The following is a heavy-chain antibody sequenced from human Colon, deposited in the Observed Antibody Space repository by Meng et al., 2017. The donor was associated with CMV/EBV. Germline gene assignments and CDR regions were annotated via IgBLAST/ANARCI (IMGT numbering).Heavy chain of an antibody. J-gene: IGHJ6*02. CDR2: IKSKTDGGTT. CDR1: GFTFSNAW. CDR3: ARDRRDIVVVPAVNYYYYGMDV. D-gene: IGHD2-2*01. V-gene: IGHV3-15*01. Sequence: GESLKISCAASGFTFSNAWMSWVRQAPGKGLEWVGRIKSKTDGGTTDYAAPVKGRFTISRDDSKNTLYLQMNSLKTEDTAVYYCARDRRDIVVVPAVNYYYYGMDVWGQGTTVTVSS.